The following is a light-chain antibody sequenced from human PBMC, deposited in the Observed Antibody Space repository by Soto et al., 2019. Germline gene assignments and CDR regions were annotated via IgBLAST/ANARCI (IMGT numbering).Light chain of an antibody. J-gene: IGKJ1*01. V-gene: IGKV1-39*01. CDR2: AAS. CDR3: QQSYSTPPT. Sequence: DSQMTQAASSLSASVGDRVTITCRASQSISSYLNWYQQKPGKAPKLLIYAASSLQSGAPSRFSGSGSGTDFTLTISSLQPEDFATYYCQQSYSTPPTFGQGTKVDIK. CDR1: QSISSY.